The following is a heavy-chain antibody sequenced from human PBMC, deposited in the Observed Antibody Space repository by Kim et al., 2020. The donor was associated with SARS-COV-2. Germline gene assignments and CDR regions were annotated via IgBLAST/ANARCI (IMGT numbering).Heavy chain of an antibody. CDR3: ARARPAPHNSWFDP. CDR2: IYSGGST. CDR1: GFTVSSNY. J-gene: IGHJ5*02. V-gene: IGHV3-66*01. Sequence: GGSLRLSCAASGFTVSSNYMSWVRQAPGKGLEWVSVIYSGGSTYYADSVKGRFTISRDNSKNTLYLQMNSLRAEDTAVYYCARARPAPHNSWFDPWGQGTLVTVSS.